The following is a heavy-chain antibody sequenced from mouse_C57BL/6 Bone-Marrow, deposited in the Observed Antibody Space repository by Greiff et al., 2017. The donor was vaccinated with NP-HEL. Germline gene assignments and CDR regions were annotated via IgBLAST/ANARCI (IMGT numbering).Heavy chain of an antibody. J-gene: IGHJ1*03. CDR2: ISSGGDYI. CDR1: GFTFSSYA. Sequence: EVQLVQSGAGLVKPGGSLKLSCAASGFTFSSYAMSWVRQTPEKRLEWVAYISSGGDYIYYADTVKGRFTLSRDNARNTLYLQMSSRKSEDTAMYYCTRVPPWYFDVWGTGTTVTVSS. V-gene: IGHV5-9-1*02. CDR3: TRVPPWYFDV.